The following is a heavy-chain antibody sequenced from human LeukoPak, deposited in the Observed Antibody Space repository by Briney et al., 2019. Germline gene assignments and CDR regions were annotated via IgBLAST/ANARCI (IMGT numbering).Heavy chain of an antibody. J-gene: IGHJ3*02. D-gene: IGHD3-22*01. CDR2: ISSSSSTI. V-gene: IGHV3-48*02. CDR1: GFTFRSYS. Sequence: GGSLRLSCAASGFTFRSYSMNWVRQAPGKGLEWVSYISSSSSTIYYADSVKGRCTISRDNAKNSLYLQMNSLRDEDTAVYYCARDTGGQQEYYYDDDAFDIWGQGTMVTVSS. CDR3: ARDTGGQQEYYYDDDAFDI.